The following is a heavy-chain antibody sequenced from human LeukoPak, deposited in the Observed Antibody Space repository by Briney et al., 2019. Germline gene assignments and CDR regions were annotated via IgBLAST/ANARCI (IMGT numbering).Heavy chain of an antibody. D-gene: IGHD6-6*01. V-gene: IGHV1-69*04. CDR3: ARASSSSVDY. CDR1: GGTFSSYA. Sequence: ASVKVSCKASGGTFSSYAISWVRQAPGQGLEWVGRIIPILGIANYAQKFQGRVTITADKSTSTAYMELSSLRSEDTAVYYCARASSSSVDYWGQGTLVTVSS. CDR2: IIPILGIA. J-gene: IGHJ4*02.